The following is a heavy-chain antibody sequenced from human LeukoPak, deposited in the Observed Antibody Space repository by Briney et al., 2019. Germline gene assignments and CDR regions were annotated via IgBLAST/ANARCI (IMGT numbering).Heavy chain of an antibody. D-gene: IGHD6-19*01. V-gene: IGHV1-69*05. Sequence: SVKVSCKACRGTFSSYAISWVRQAPGQGLEWMGRIIPIFGTANYAQKFQGRVTITTDESTSTAYMELSSLRSEDTAVYYCARDRTAVAGTWNGADLKHNWFDPWGQGTLVTVSS. CDR1: RGTFSSYA. CDR2: IIPIFGTA. CDR3: ARDRTAVAGTWNGADLKHNWFDP. J-gene: IGHJ5*02.